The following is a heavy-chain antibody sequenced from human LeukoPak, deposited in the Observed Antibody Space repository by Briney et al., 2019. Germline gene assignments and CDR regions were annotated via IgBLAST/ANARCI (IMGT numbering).Heavy chain of an antibody. CDR2: IYNAGGT. D-gene: IGHD3-3*01. CDR3: ARFLGRITISGVVPYGMDV. Sequence: PGGSLRLSCAASGFTVSSNYMTWVRQAPGKGLEWVSLIYNAGGTYYTDSVKGRFTISRHSSKNTLYLQMNSLRGEDTAVYYCARFLGRITISGVVPYGMDVWGQGTTVTLSS. V-gene: IGHV3-53*04. CDR1: GFTVSSNY. J-gene: IGHJ6*02.